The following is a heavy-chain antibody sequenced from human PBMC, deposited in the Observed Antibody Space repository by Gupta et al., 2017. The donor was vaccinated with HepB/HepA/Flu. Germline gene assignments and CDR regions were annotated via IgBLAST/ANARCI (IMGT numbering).Heavy chain of an antibody. D-gene: IGHD2-2*02. CDR3: ARDNRYCSSTSCYTGKGGAFDI. V-gene: IGHV1-69*04. CDR1: GGTFSSCA. CDR2: IIPILGIA. J-gene: IGHJ3*02. Sequence: QVQLVQSGAEVKKPGSSVKVSCKASGGTFSSCAISWVRQAPGQGLEWMGRIIPILGIANYPQKFQGRGTITADKSTSTAYMELSSLRSEDTAVYYCARDNRYCSSTSCYTGKGGAFDIWGQGTMVTVSS.